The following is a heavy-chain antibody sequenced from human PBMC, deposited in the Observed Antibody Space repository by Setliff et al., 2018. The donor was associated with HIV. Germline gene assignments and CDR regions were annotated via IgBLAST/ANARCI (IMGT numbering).Heavy chain of an antibody. J-gene: IGHJ4*02. CDR2: IFPVDSDV. V-gene: IGHV5-51*01. CDR1: GYSFTSYW. CDR3: ARDRSGNLADY. D-gene: IGHD6-13*01. Sequence: GASLKISCKGSGYSFTSYWIGWVRQMPGKGLEWMAIIFPVDSDVRKSPSFQGKVTISADKSISTAYLQGSSLKASDTAMYYCARDRSGNLADYWGQGTLVTVSS.